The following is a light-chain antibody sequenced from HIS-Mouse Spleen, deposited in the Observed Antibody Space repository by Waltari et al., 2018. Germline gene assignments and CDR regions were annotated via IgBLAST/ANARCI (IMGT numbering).Light chain of an antibody. Sequence: SYELTQPPSVSVSPGQTARITCSGDALPKKYAYWYQQKSGQAPVLVIYEDSNRPSGIPDGFSGSSSGTMATLTISGAQVEDEADYYCYSTDSSGNHRVFGGGTKLTVL. CDR3: YSTDSSGNHRV. V-gene: IGLV3-10*01. CDR2: EDS. CDR1: ALPKKY. J-gene: IGLJ2*01.